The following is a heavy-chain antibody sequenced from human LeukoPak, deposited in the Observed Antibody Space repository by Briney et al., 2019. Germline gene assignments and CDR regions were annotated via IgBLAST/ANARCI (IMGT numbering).Heavy chain of an antibody. CDR1: GGSVSGYY. CDR2: TSHSGST. V-gene: IGHV4-34*01. Sequence: SETLSLTCAVSGGSVSGYYWSWIRQPPGKGPEWIGKTSHSGSTNYNPSLKSRVTISVDTSTNQFSLNLSSVTAADTAVYYCARSANAFDIWGQGTMVTVSS. J-gene: IGHJ3*02. CDR3: ARSANAFDI.